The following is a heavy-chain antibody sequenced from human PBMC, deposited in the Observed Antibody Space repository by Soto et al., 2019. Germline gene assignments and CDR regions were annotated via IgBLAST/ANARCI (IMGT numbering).Heavy chain of an antibody. CDR3: ARCIAAAGPIDY. CDR2: IYHGGRT. CDR1: GGSFSSVTW. V-gene: IGHV4-4*02. J-gene: IGHJ4*02. D-gene: IGHD6-13*01. Sequence: QVQLQESGPGLVKPSGPLSLTCAVFGGSFSSVTWWSWVRRPPGRGLEWMGEIYHGGRTTYNPSRKSRVAISVDKSKNQCSLKLSSVTAADTAVYYCARCIAAAGPIDYWGQGTLVTVSS.